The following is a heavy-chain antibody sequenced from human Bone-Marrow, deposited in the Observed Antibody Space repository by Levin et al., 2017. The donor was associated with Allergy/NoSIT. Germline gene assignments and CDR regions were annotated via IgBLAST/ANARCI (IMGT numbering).Heavy chain of an antibody. D-gene: IGHD1-1*01. CDR3: ARGGRGIWFDP. Sequence: SVKVSCEASGGTFSSYTVSWVRQAPGQGLEWMGSIMPLFDTINYAQKFQGRVTITADESTSTVYMDLSSLRSEDTALYYCARGGRGIWFDPWGQGTLVTVSS. CDR2: IMPLFDTI. J-gene: IGHJ5*02. V-gene: IGHV1-69*13. CDR1: GGTFSSYT.